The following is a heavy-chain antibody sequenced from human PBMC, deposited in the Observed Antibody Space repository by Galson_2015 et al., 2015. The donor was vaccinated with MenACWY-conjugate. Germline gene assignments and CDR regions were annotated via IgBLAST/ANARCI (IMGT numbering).Heavy chain of an antibody. D-gene: IGHD6-19*01. CDR3: GTTIFGQWLIDF. V-gene: IGHV3-7*03. Sequence: SLRLSCAASGFTFSRYWMSWVRQAPGKGLEWVANIKQDGSEKYYGDSVKDRFTISRVNADNSLYLQLNSLRAEDTAVYYCGTTIFGQWLIDFRGQGTLVTVSS. J-gene: IGHJ4*02. CDR1: GFTFSRYW. CDR2: IKQDGSEK.